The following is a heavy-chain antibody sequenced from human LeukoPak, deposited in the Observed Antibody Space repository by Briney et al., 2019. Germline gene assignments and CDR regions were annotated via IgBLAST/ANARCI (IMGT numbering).Heavy chain of an antibody. CDR1: GGSIISYY. D-gene: IGHD3-16*02. CDR3: ARLKVMFGGVIAFDY. J-gene: IGHJ4*02. Sequence: SETLSLTCTVSGGSIISYYWSWIRQPPGKALEWIGYIYYSGSTNYNPSLKSRVTISVDTSKNQFSLKLSSVTAADTAVYYCARLKVMFGGVIAFDYWGQGTLVTVSS. CDR2: IYYSGST. V-gene: IGHV4-59*12.